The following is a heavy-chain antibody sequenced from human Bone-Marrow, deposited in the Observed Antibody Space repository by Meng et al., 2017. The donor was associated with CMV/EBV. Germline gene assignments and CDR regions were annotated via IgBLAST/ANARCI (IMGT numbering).Heavy chain of an antibody. J-gene: IGHJ4*02. D-gene: IGHD6-19*01. CDR1: GFTFSSYA. CDR3: TRSTAVAGKNFDY. CDR2: IRSKANSYAT. Sequence: GGSLRLSCAASGFTFSSYAMSWVRQASGKGLEWVGRIRSKANSYATAYAASVKGRFTISRDDSKNTAYLQMNSLKTEDTAVYYCTRSTAVAGKNFDYWGQGTLVTVSS. V-gene: IGHV3-73*01.